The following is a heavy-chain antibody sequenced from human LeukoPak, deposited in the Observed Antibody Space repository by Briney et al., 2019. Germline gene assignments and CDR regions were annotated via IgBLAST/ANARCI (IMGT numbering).Heavy chain of an antibody. D-gene: IGHD3-10*01. CDR1: GFTFSSYS. CDR3: ARDLRYYGSGSARDY. V-gene: IGHV3-21*01. CDR2: ISSSSSYI. Sequence: GGSLTLSCAASGFTFSSYSMNWVRQAPGKGLEWVSSISSSSSYIYYADSVKGRFTISRDNSKNTLYLQMNSLRAEDTAVYYCARDLRYYGSGSARDYWGQGTLVTVSS. J-gene: IGHJ4*02.